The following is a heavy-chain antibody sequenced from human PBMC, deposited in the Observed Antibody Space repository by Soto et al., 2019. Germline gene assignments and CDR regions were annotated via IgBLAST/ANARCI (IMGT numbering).Heavy chain of an antibody. CDR2: INPSGGST. J-gene: IGHJ6*02. V-gene: IGHV1-46*01. Sequence: GASVKVSSKASGYTFTSYYMTWVRQPPGQGLEWMGIINPSGGSTSYAQKFQGRVTMTRDTSTSTVYMELSSLRSEDTAVYYCARDPTVVVVAATPVDYYYGMDVWGQGTTVTVSS. D-gene: IGHD2-15*01. CDR1: GYTFTSYY. CDR3: ARDPTVVVVAATPVDYYYGMDV.